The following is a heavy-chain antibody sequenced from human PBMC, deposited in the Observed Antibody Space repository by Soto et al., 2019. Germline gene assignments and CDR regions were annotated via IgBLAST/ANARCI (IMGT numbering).Heavy chain of an antibody. CDR2: VYNSGST. V-gene: IGHV4-59*01. CDR1: GGSISSNY. CDR3: ARYRRGAVAGYTLDN. D-gene: IGHD6-13*01. Sequence: SETLSLTCTVSGGSISSNYWTWIRQPPGKGLEWIGYVYNSGSTNYNPCLKSRVTISEDTSKSQFSLKVNSMTAADTAVYYCARYRRGAVAGYTLDNWGQGILVTVSS. J-gene: IGHJ4*02.